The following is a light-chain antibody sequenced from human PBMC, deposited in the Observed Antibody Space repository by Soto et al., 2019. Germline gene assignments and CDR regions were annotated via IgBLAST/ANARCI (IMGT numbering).Light chain of an antibody. V-gene: IGLV1-51*01. CDR1: SSNIENNY. CDR2: GSN. CDR3: GTWDSSLSAGV. Sequence: QSVLTQPPSVSAAPGQKVTIYCSGSSSNIENNYVSWYQQLPGTAPKLLIYGSNKRPSGIPDRFSGSKSGTSATLGITGLQTGDEADYYCGTWDSSLSAGVFGGGTKLTVL. J-gene: IGLJ2*01.